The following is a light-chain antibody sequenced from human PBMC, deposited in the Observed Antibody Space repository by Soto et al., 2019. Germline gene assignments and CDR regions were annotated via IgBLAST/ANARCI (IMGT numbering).Light chain of an antibody. CDR1: QAIDSW. CDR2: TGS. Sequence: DIQMTQSPSSVSASLGDRFTMTCRASQAIDSWLAWYQQKPGEAPKLLIFTGSLLHSGVPPRFSGSGSGTDFTLTISSLQPEDFATYYCQQTLSFPPTFGQGTKVDIK. V-gene: IGKV1-12*01. J-gene: IGKJ1*01. CDR3: QQTLSFPPT.